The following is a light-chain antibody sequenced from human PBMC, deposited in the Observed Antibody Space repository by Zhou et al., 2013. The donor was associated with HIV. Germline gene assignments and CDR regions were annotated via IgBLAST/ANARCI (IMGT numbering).Light chain of an antibody. CDR3: QQYHNRPPALT. CDR2: GAS. CDR1: QSISNN. V-gene: IGKV3-15*01. Sequence: EIVLTQSPATLSVSPGERATLSCRASQSISNNLAWYQQKPGQAPRLLIYGASTRATGIPTKFSGSGAWTEFTLTISSMQSEDFAVYYCQQYHNRPPALTFGGGTKVEIK. J-gene: IGKJ4*01.